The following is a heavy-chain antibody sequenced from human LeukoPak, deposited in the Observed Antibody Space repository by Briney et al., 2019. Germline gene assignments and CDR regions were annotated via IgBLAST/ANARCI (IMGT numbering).Heavy chain of an antibody. CDR1: GGSITSGSYY. CDR3: VSVGSSGWYLGSP. Sequence: SETLSLTCTVSGGSITSGSYYWGWIRQPPGKVLEWIGSIYYSGSTYYNPSFKGRDTISVDTSKNQFSLKLNSVTAADTAVYYCVSVGSSGWYLGSPWGQGTLVTVSS. J-gene: IGHJ5*02. D-gene: IGHD6-19*01. V-gene: IGHV4-39*01. CDR2: IYYSGST.